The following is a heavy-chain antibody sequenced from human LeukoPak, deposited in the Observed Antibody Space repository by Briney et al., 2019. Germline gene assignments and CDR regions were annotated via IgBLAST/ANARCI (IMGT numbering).Heavy chain of an antibody. J-gene: IGHJ4*02. CDR1: GGSVSDYY. CDR2: IYHTGST. V-gene: IGHV4-59*02. CDR3: ARDQYYYDSSGYSGLDY. D-gene: IGHD3-22*01. Sequence: PSETLSLTCTISGGSVSDYYWSWIRQSPGQGLEWIGYIYHTGSTSYSPSLKSRVTMSVDTSKNQFSLKLSSVTAADTAVYYCARDQYYYDSSGYSGLDYWGQGTLVTVSS.